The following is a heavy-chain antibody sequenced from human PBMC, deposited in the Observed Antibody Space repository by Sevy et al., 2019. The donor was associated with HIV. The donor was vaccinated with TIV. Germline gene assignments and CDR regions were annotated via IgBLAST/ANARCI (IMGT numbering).Heavy chain of an antibody. Sequence: SETLSLTCTVSGGSISSGGYYWSWIRPHPGKGLEWIGYIYYSGSTYYNPSLKSRFTISVDTSKNQFALKLSSVTAADTAVYYCARGRTSVPYYYMDVWGKGITVTVSS. V-gene: IGHV4-31*03. D-gene: IGHD3-10*01. CDR2: IYYSGST. CDR3: ARGRTSVPYYYMDV. J-gene: IGHJ6*03. CDR1: GGSISSGGYY.